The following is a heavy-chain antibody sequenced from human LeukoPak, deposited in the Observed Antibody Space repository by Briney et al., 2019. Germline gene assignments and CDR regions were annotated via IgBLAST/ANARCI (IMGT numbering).Heavy chain of an antibody. CDR3: ARDKGHYGDSHLDY. D-gene: IGHD4-17*01. CDR2: ISYDGSNK. J-gene: IGHJ4*02. CDR1: GFTFSSYA. Sequence: TGGSLRLSCAASGFTFSSYAMHWVRQAPGKGLEWVAVISYDGSNKYYADSVKGRFTISRDNSKNTLCLQMNSLRAEDTAVYYCARDKGHYGDSHLDYWGQGTLVTVSS. V-gene: IGHV3-30-3*01.